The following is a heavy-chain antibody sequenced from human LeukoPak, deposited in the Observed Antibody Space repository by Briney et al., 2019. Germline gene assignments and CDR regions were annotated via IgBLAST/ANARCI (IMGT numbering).Heavy chain of an antibody. CDR1: GFTFSSYA. Sequence: GGSLRLSCAASGFTFSSYAMHWVRQAPGKGLEYVSAISSNGGSTYYANSVKGRFTISRDNSKDTLYLQMGSLRAEDMAVYYCARLRRWLQLSFDYWGQGTLVTVSS. J-gene: IGHJ4*02. CDR2: ISSNGGST. D-gene: IGHD5-24*01. CDR3: ARLRRWLQLSFDY. V-gene: IGHV3-64*01.